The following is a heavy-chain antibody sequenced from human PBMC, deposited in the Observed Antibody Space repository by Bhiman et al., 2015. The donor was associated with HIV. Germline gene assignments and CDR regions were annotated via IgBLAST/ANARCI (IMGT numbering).Heavy chain of an antibody. V-gene: IGHV3-21*02. Sequence: VQLVESGGTLVQPGRSLTLSCAVSGLSFISYPMNWVRLAPGRGLEWVSSISSGGGNRNYADSVKGRFTISRDNAKNSLYLQMNSLRAEDTAVYYCARDPQLDLREGGYWGQGTLVTVSS. J-gene: IGHJ4*02. CDR2: ISSGGGNR. CDR1: GLSFISYP. D-gene: IGHD2-2*01. CDR3: ARDPQLDLREGGY.